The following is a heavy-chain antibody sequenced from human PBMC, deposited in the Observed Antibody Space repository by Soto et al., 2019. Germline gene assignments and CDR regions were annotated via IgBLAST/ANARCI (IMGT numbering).Heavy chain of an antibody. CDR1: GYTFTNHC. CDR3: ARDLYPLAYYFDF. D-gene: IGHD2-8*01. J-gene: IGHJ4*02. CDR2: ISGHNGNT. Sequence: ASVNVSCKSSGYTFTNHCISWVRQAPGQGLEWLGWISGHNGNTKYAQRLKGRVTMTADTSTSTAYMELRSLRSDDTAVYYCARDLYPLAYYFDFWGQGTLVTVSS. V-gene: IGHV1-18*04.